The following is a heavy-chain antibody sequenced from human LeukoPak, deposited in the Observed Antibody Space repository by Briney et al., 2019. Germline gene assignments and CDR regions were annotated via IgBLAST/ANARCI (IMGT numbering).Heavy chain of an antibody. V-gene: IGHV3-23*01. Sequence: GGSLRLSCAASGFTFSSYAVSWARQAPGKGLEWVSTISGSGGSTSYADSVKGRFTISRDNSKNTLYLQMNSLRAEDTAVYYCAKDGYYYHSSGYYYYLDYWGQGTLVTVSS. CDR1: GFTFSSYA. D-gene: IGHD3-22*01. CDR2: ISGSGGST. J-gene: IGHJ4*02. CDR3: AKDGYYYHSSGYYYYLDY.